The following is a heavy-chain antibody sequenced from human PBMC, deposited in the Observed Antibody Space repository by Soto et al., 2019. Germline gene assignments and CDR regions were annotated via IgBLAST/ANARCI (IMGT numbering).Heavy chain of an antibody. D-gene: IGHD5-12*01. CDR2: IYYSGST. CDR1: GGSISSSSYY. V-gene: IGHV4-39*01. J-gene: IGHJ4*02. CDR3: ARLQVATIDY. Sequence: SETLSLTCTVSGGSISSSSYYWSWIRQPPGKGLEWIGSIYYSGSTYYNPSLKSRVTISVDTSKNQFSLKLSSVTAADTAVYYCARLQVATIDYWGQGTLVTVS.